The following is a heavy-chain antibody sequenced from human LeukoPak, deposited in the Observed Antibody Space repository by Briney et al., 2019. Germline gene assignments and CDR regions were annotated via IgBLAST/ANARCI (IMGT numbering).Heavy chain of an antibody. CDR2: IKQDGSET. CDR1: RFTVSNYW. D-gene: IGHD6-19*01. CDR3: ARQRGSGCLDY. V-gene: IGHV3-7*01. Sequence: GGSLRLFCAASRFTVSNYWMSWVRQAPGKGLEWVANIKQDGSETYYVDSVKGRFTISRDNAKNSLSLQMNSLRAEDTAVYYCARQRGSGCLDYWGQGTLVTVSS. J-gene: IGHJ4*02.